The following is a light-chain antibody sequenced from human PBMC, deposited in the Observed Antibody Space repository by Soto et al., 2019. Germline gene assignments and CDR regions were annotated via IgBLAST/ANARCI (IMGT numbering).Light chain of an antibody. CDR3: QQYGSSPRT. CDR1: QMVSSY. Sequence: EVVLTQSPATLSLSPGERATLSCGASQMVSSYLAWYQQKPGQAPRLLIYGASSRATGIPDRFSGSGSGTDFTLTISRLEPEDCAVYYCQQYGSSPRTFGQGTKVDNK. CDR2: GAS. J-gene: IGKJ1*01. V-gene: IGKV3-20*01.